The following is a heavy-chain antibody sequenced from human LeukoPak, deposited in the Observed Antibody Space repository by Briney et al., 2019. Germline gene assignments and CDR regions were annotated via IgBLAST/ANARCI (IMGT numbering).Heavy chain of an antibody. J-gene: IGHJ3*02. CDR1: GGSITSESYY. Sequence: PSETLSLTCTVSGGSITSESYYWRWIRQHPGKGLEWFGYIYYTGATDYSPSLKSRVIISLDTSKNQFSLNLSSVTAADTAVYYCSRDATYFYDRSGYYYPYDAFDIWGQGTMVTVSS. CDR2: IYYTGAT. CDR3: SRDATYFYDRSGYYYPYDAFDI. V-gene: IGHV4-31*03. D-gene: IGHD3-22*01.